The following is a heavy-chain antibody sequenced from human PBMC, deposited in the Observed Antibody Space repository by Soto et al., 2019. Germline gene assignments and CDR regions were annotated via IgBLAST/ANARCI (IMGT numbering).Heavy chain of an antibody. V-gene: IGHV1-2*04. CDR2: VDPNGGGS. CDR1: GYSFTDYK. J-gene: IGHJ4*02. Sequence: QGQLLQSGAEVKKPGASVKVSCKTSGYSFTDYKLHWVRQAPGQGLEWMGWVDPNGGGSNSAQKFQWSVTMNWDKSLTTAYLDLTRLTTNDTGTYFCATGVDYGDFEGFDFWGQGTLVTVSS. CDR3: ATGVDYGDFEGFDF. D-gene: IGHD4-17*01.